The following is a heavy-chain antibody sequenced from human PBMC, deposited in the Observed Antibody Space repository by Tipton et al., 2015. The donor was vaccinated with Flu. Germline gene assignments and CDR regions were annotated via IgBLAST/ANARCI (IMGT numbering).Heavy chain of an antibody. CDR3: ARGDYGDYDHEADGFDI. V-gene: IGHV4-34*01. CDR2: INHSGSI. Sequence: TLSLTCAVYGGSFSGYYWSWIRQPPGKGLEWIGEINHSGSINYNPSLKSRVTILVDTSKNQFSLRLSSVTAADTAMYYCARGDYGDYDHEADGFDIWGQGTLVTVSA. J-gene: IGHJ3*02. D-gene: IGHD4-17*01. CDR1: GGSFSGYY.